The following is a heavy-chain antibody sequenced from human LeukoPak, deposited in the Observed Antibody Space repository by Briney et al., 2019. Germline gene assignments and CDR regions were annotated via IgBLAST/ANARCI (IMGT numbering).Heavy chain of an antibody. Sequence: GGSLRLSCAASGFTFSSYSMNWVRQAPGKGLEWVSSISSSSYIYYPDSLKGRFTISRDNAKNSLYLQMNSLRAEDTAVYYCAREGEYDRPPDVWGQGTTVTVCS. V-gene: IGHV3-21*01. D-gene: IGHD3-22*01. CDR1: GFTFSSYS. J-gene: IGHJ6*02. CDR2: ISSSSYI. CDR3: AREGEYDRPPDV.